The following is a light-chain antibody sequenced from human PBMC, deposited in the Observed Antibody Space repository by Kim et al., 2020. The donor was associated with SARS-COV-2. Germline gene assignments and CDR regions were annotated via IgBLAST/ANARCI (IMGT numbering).Light chain of an antibody. CDR1: NIGDKT. J-gene: IGLJ1*01. CDR2: YDS. CDR3: QVWDSSSDHV. V-gene: IGLV3-21*04. Sequence: SYELTQPPSVSVAPGKTARIAWGGDNIGDKTVHWYQQKPGQAPVLVIYYDSDRPSGIPERFSGSNSGNAATLTISRVEAGDEADYYCQVWDSSSDHVFGTGTKVTVL.